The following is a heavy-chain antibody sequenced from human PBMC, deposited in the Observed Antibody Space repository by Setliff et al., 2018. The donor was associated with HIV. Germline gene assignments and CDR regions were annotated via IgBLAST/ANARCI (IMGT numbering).Heavy chain of an antibody. CDR1: GFLFNTYG. J-gene: IGHJ4*02. CDR3: ATDSSGPLSH. CDR2: ISGSGGST. V-gene: IGHV3-23*01. Sequence: GGSLRLSCAASGFLFNTYGMNWVRQAPGKGLEWVSGISGSGGSTYYADSVKGRFTISRDNSRNTLYLQMKSLRAEDTAVYYCATDSSGPLSHWGPGTLVTVSS. D-gene: IGHD3-22*01.